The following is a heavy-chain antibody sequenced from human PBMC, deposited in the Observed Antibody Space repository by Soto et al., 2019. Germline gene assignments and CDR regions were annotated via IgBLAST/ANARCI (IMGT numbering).Heavy chain of an antibody. J-gene: IGHJ4*02. V-gene: IGHV3-74*01. CDR1: GFTFRTYW. D-gene: IGHD3-22*01. CDR2: IKSDGSGT. Sequence: EVQLVESGGGLVQLGGSLRLSCEASGFTFRTYWMHWVRQATGKGLVWVSRIKSDGSGTYYADSVEGRFTISRDNAQNTLYLQMKSLRAEDTAVYYWVRGYGDYHDGNGYLGRHWGQGTLVTVSS. CDR3: VRGYGDYHDGNGYLGRH.